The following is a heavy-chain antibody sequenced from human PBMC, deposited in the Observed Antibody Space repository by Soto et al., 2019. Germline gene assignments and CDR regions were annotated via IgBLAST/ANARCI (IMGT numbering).Heavy chain of an antibody. CDR2: ISTSRSTI. J-gene: IGHJ6*02. CDR3: ARAADYDILTGYRTYYYYGMDV. D-gene: IGHD3-9*01. Sequence: GGSLRLSCAASGFTFSSHSMNWVRQAPGKGLEWVSFISTSRSTIYYADSVKGRFTISRDNAKNSLYLQMNSLRDEDTAVYYCARAADYDILTGYRTYYYYGMDVWGQGTTVTVSS. V-gene: IGHV3-48*02. CDR1: GFTFSSHS.